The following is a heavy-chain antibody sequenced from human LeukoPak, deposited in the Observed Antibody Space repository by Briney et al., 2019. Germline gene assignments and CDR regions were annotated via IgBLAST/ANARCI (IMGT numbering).Heavy chain of an antibody. CDR2: INQDGSEK. CDR3: ARIPSGYDWGVFDY. V-gene: IGHV3-7*01. Sequence: SGGSLRLSCAASGFTFTSYWMSWVRQAPGKGLEWVANINQDGSEKYYVDSVKGRFTISRDNAKNSLYLQMNSLRAEDTAVYYCARIPSGYDWGVFDYWGQGTLVTVSS. CDR1: GFTFTSYW. J-gene: IGHJ4*02. D-gene: IGHD5-12*01.